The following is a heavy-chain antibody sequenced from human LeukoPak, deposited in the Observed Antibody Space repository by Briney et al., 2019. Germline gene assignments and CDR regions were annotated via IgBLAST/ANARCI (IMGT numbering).Heavy chain of an antibody. CDR3: ARAGRYNSGPFFY. CDR1: GYTFTCYY. Sequence: ASVKVSCKASGYTFTCYYMHWVRQAPGQGLEWMGRINPNSGGTNYAQKFQGRVTMTRDTSISTAYMELSRLRSDDTAVYYCARAGRYNSGPFFYWGQGTLVTVSS. J-gene: IGHJ4*02. CDR2: INPNSGGT. V-gene: IGHV1-2*06. D-gene: IGHD6-19*01.